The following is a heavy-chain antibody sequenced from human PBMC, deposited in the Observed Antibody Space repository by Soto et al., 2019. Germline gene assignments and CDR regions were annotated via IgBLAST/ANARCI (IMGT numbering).Heavy chain of an antibody. CDR2: IYHTGSA. J-gene: IGHJ4*02. V-gene: IGHV4-30-2*01. D-gene: IGHD5-12*01. CDR3: ARGVGTTTAHYFDY. Sequence: PSEPLSLTCAVSGDSISSGGYSWSWIRQPPVKGLEYIGYIYHTGSAYYTPSLLSRVTISVDRSKNQFSLRLSSVTAADTAAYYCARGVGTTTAHYFDYWGQGXLVTVYS. CDR1: GDSISSGGYS.